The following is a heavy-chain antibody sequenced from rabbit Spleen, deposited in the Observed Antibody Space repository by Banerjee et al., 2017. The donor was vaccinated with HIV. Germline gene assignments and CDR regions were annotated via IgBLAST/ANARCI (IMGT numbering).Heavy chain of an antibody. Sequence: QEQLEESGGDLVKPEGSLTLTCTASGFSFSSRYWICWVRQAPGKGLEWIGCIDTGGGTWYASWAKGRFTIPKTSSTTVTLQMTSLTAADTATYFCARGFYTYDDYVNFYGYYFNLWGPGTLVTVS. CDR2: IDTGGGT. D-gene: IGHD2-1*01. V-gene: IGHV1S45*01. CDR3: ARGFYTYDDYVNFYGYYFNL. J-gene: IGHJ4*01. CDR1: GFSFSSRYW.